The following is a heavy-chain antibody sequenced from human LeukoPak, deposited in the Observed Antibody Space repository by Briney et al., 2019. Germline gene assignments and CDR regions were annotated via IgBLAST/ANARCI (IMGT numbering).Heavy chain of an antibody. CDR2: ISWDGVNT. CDR1: GFTFDDFT. J-gene: IGHJ6*04. D-gene: IGHD3-10*02. Sequence: GGSLRLSCAASGFTFDDFTMHWVRQPPGKGLEWVSLISWDGVNTYYSDSVKGRFRISRDNSKNSLYLQMNSLRAEDTAVYYCAELGITMIGGVWGKGTTVTISS. V-gene: IGHV3-43*01. CDR3: AELGITMIGGV.